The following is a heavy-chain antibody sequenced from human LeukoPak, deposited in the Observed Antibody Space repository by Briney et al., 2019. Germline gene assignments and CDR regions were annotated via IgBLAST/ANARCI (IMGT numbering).Heavy chain of an antibody. CDR1: GGSISSYY. J-gene: IGHJ6*04. CDR2: IYYSGST. V-gene: IGHV4-59*01. CDR3: ARDSMYAFEHYGMDV. Sequence: SEPLSLTCTVSGGSISSYYWSWLRQPPGKGLEWIGYIYYSGSTNYNPSLKSRVTISVDTSKNQFSLKLSSVTAADTAVYYWARDSMYAFEHYGMDVWGKGTTVTVSS. D-gene: IGHD2-8*01.